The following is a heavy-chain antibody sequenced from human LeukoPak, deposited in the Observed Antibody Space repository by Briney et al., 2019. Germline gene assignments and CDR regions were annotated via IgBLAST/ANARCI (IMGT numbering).Heavy chain of an antibody. Sequence: GGSLRLSCAASGFTFSSNGMHWVRQAPGKGLEWVAVIWYDGSKKYYADSVKGRLTISRDNSKNTLYLQMNSLRAEETAVYYCARMSGSHLDYWGQGTLVTVSS. D-gene: IGHD1-26*01. CDR1: GFTFSSNG. J-gene: IGHJ4*02. CDR3: ARMSGSHLDY. V-gene: IGHV3-33*01. CDR2: IWYDGSKK.